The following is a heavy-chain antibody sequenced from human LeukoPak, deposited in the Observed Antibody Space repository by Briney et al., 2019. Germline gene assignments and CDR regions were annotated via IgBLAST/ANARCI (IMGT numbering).Heavy chain of an antibody. Sequence: QPGVSLRLSCVASGFAFSTYEINWVRQAPGKGLEWLSYMNSSGTNTHYSDSVMGRFTVSRDNAKNSLYLQMNSLRVDDTAIYYCARGLTSVTNPNYWGQGILVTVSS. V-gene: IGHV3-48*03. CDR3: ARGLTSVTNPNY. CDR1: GFAFSTYE. D-gene: IGHD4-17*01. CDR2: MNSSGTNT. J-gene: IGHJ4*02.